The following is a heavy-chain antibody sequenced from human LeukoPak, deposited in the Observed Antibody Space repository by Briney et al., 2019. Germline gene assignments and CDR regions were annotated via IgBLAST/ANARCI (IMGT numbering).Heavy chain of an antibody. V-gene: IGHV1-2*02. CDR1: GYTFTGYY. Sequence: ASVKVSCTASGYTFTGYYMHWVRQAPGQGLEWMGWINPNSGGTKYAQKFQGRVTMTRATSISTAYMELSRLRSADTAVYYCARGDYYGMDVWGQGTTVTVSS. J-gene: IGHJ6*02. CDR3: ARGDYYGMDV. CDR2: INPNSGGT.